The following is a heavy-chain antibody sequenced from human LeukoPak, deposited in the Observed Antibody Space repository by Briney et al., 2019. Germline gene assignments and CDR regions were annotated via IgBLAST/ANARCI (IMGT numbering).Heavy chain of an antibody. D-gene: IGHD3-9*01. CDR2: ISYDGSNK. Sequence: PGGSLRLSCAASGFTFSSYAMHWVRQAPGKGLEWVAVISYDGSNKYYADSVKGRFTISRDNSKNTLYLQMNSLRAEDTAVYYCARVWGERGKYYDILTGKRDDAFDIWGQGTMVTVSS. V-gene: IGHV3-30-3*01. CDR3: ARVWGERGKYYDILTGKRDDAFDI. J-gene: IGHJ3*02. CDR1: GFTFSSYA.